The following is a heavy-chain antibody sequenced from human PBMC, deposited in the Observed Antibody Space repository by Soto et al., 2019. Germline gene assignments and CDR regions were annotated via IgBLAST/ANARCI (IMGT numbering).Heavy chain of an antibody. CDR1: GFAFNDYA. D-gene: IGHD3-10*01. Sequence: QVQLVESGGGVVQPGLSLTLSCAASGFAFNDYAIHWVRQAPGKGLEWVAVMSQNVDSEYYADSVKGRFTISRDNSKSTVYLQINSLRTEDPAVYYCARDQGLWLGVLGPPLALDNGGPGTLVTVSS. CDR2: MSQNVDSE. CDR3: ARDQGLWLGVLGPPLALDN. V-gene: IGHV3-30*03. J-gene: IGHJ4*02.